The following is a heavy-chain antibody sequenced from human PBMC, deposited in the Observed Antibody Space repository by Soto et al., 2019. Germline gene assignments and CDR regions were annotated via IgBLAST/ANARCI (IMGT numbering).Heavy chain of an antibody. Sequence: SETLSLTCAVSGGSISSGGYSWSWIRQPPGKGLEWIGYIYHSGSTYYNPSLKSRVTISVDRSKNQFSLKLSSVTAADTAVYYCARGLAFDIWGQGTMVTVSS. V-gene: IGHV4-30-2*01. CDR1: GGSISSGGYS. CDR3: ARGLAFDI. CDR2: IYHSGST. J-gene: IGHJ3*02.